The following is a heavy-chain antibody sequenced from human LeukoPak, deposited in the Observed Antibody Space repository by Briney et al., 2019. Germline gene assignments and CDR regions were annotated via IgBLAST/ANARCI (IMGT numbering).Heavy chain of an antibody. Sequence: GGSLRLSCAASGFTFSSYDMHWVRQATGKGLEWVSAIGTAGDTYYPGSVKGRFTISGENAKNSLYLQMNSLRAGDTAVYYCARAMNPNDYGDPPGFDYWGQGTLVTVSS. J-gene: IGHJ4*02. D-gene: IGHD4-17*01. CDR2: IGTAGDT. CDR1: GFTFSSYD. CDR3: ARAMNPNDYGDPPGFDY. V-gene: IGHV3-13*01.